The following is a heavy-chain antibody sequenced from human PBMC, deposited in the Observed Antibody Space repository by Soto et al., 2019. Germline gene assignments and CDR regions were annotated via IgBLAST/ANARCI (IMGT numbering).Heavy chain of an antibody. CDR3: ASTTPGYSRSTSCSNWFDP. J-gene: IGHJ5*02. V-gene: IGHV4-31*03. D-gene: IGHD2-2*01. CDR2: IYYSGST. Sequence: ASETLSLTCTVSGGSISSGGYYWSWIRQHPGKGLEWIGYIYYSGSTYYNPSLKSRVTISVDTSKNQFSLKVSAVTAADKAVDSCASTTPGYSRSTSCSNWFDPWGQGTLVTVSS. CDR1: GGSISSGGYY.